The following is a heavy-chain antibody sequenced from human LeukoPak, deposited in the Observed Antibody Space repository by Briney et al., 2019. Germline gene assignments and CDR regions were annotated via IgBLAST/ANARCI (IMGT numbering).Heavy chain of an antibody. D-gene: IGHD6-13*01. CDR1: GFDLTTYA. Sequence: GGSLRLSCAASGFDLTTYAITWVRQAPAKGLEWVSSIRIGGGGTYYADSVTGPFTISRDNSENTLHLQMNNLRVEDTARYFCARCMVLSQGWCNWFDPWGQGTLVTVSS. CDR3: ARCMVLSQGWCNWFDP. CDR2: IRIGGGGT. J-gene: IGHJ5*02. V-gene: IGHV3-23*01.